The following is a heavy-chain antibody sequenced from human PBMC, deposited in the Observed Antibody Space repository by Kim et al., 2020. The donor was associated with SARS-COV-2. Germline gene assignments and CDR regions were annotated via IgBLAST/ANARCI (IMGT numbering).Heavy chain of an antibody. J-gene: IGHJ4*02. D-gene: IGHD1-1*01. Sequence: GGSLRLSCAASGFTFNCYDMAWVRQAPAKGLEWVSPITHNANSFTTAYAATGKFRITIARDGSKRSVYLQIHSLKTEATSVYECDSSQHSYNVDYWGGGT. CDR1: GFTFNCYD. CDR3: DSSQHSYNVDY. CDR2: ITHNANSFTT. V-gene: IGHV3-72*01.